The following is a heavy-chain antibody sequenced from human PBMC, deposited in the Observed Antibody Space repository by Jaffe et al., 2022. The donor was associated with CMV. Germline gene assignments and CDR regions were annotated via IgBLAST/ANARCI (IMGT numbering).Heavy chain of an antibody. Sequence: EVQLVESGGGLVKPGRSLRLSCTASGFTFGDYAMSWFRQAPGKGLEWVGFIRSKAYGGTTEYAASVKGRFTISRDDSKSIAYLQMNSLKTEDTAVYYCTRALGYCTNGVCYPFFDYWGQGTLVTVSS. CDR2: IRSKAYGGTT. CDR1: GFTFGDYA. D-gene: IGHD2-8*01. CDR3: TRALGYCTNGVCYPFFDY. J-gene: IGHJ4*02. V-gene: IGHV3-49*05.